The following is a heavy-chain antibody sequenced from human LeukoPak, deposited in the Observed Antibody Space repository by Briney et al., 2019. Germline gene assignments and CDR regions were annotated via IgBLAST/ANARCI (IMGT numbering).Heavy chain of an antibody. V-gene: IGHV3-48*03. J-gene: IGHJ4*02. CDR1: GFTFSSYE. CDR2: ISSSGSTI. CDR3: ARVPSDIVVVEPATPDF. D-gene: IGHD2-15*01. Sequence: GGSLRLSCAASGFTFSSYEMNWVRQAPGQGLEWVSYISSSGSTIYYADSVKGRFTISRDNAKTSLYLQMNSLRAEDTAVYYCARVPSDIVVVEPATPDFWGQGTLVTVSS.